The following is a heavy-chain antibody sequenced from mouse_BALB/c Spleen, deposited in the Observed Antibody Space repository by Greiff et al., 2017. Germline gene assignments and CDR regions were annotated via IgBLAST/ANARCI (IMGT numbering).Heavy chain of an antibody. CDR2: ISSGGSYT. CDR1: GFTFSSYA. CDR3: ARDTTAGNYAMDY. J-gene: IGHJ4*01. D-gene: IGHD1-2*01. Sequence: EVQRVESGGGLVKPGGSLKLSCAASGFTFSSYAMSWVRQSPEKRLEWVAEISSGGSYTYYPDTVTGRFTISRDNAKNTLYLEMSSLRSEDTAMYYCARDTTAGNYAMDYWGQGTSVTVSS. V-gene: IGHV5-9-4*01.